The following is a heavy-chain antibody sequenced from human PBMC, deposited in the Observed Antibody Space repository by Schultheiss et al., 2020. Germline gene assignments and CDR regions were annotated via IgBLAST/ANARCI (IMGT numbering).Heavy chain of an antibody. Sequence: WGSLRLACAASGFTFSSYGMHWVRQAPGKGLEWVAVIWYDGSNKYYADSVKGRFTISRDNSKNTLYLQMNSLRAEDTAVYYCASRDCSSTSCYFDAFDIWGQGTMVTVSS. V-gene: IGHV3-33*01. J-gene: IGHJ3*02. D-gene: IGHD2-2*01. CDR2: IWYDGSNK. CDR3: ASRDCSSTSCYFDAFDI. CDR1: GFTFSSYG.